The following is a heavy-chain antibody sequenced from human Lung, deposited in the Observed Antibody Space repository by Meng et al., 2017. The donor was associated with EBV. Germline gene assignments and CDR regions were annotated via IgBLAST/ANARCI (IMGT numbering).Heavy chain of an antibody. CDR1: GDSVSSSSAA. V-gene: IGHV6-1*01. CDR3: ARGATSVFDL. CDR2: TYYRSKWYN. Sequence: QVQLQQSGPGLVKPSQTLSLTCVSSGDSVSSSSAAWTRIRQSPSRGLEWLGRTYYRSKWYNDYAVFVKSRITINPDTSKNQFSLQLNSVTPEDTAVYYCARGATSVFDLWGRGTLVTVSS. J-gene: IGHJ2*01.